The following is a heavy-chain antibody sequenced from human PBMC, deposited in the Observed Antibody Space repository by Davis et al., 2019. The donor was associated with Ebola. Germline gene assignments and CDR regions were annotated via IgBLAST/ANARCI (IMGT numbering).Heavy chain of an antibody. Sequence: GESLKISCKGSGYSFTSYWISWVRQMPGKGLEWMGRIDPSDSYTNYSPSFQGHVTISADKSISTAYLQWSSLKASDTAMYYCAGVVVPAAIPPYYYYGMDVWGQGTTVTVSS. CDR1: GYSFTSYW. D-gene: IGHD2-2*02. V-gene: IGHV5-10-1*01. CDR3: AGVVVPAAIPPYYYYGMDV. J-gene: IGHJ6*02. CDR2: IDPSDSYT.